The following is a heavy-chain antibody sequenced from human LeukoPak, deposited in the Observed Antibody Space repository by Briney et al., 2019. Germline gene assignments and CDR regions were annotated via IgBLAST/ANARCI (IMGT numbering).Heavy chain of an antibody. CDR3: AKGRQWLVLDAFDI. CDR1: GFTITSDA. J-gene: IGHJ3*02. D-gene: IGHD6-19*01. Sequence: GGSLRLSCAASGFTITSDAMSWVRHAPGKGLEGVSAISGSGGCTYYADSVKGGFTISSDNSKNTLYLQMNSLRAEDTAVYHCAKGRQWLVLDAFDICGQGTLVTVSS. CDR2: ISGSGGCT. V-gene: IGHV3-23*01.